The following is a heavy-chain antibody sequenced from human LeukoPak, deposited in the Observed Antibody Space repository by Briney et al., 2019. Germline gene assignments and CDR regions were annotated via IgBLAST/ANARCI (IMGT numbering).Heavy chain of an antibody. Sequence: SETLSLTCAVYGGSFSGYYWSWIRQPPGKGLECIGYIFYTGGPNYNPSLKSRVSISVDTSKNQFSLNLTSVTAADTAVYYCARKVGGWFDPWGQGTLVTVSS. CDR2: IFYTGGP. CDR3: ARKVGGWFDP. D-gene: IGHD3-10*01. V-gene: IGHV4-59*01. CDR1: GGSFSGYY. J-gene: IGHJ5*02.